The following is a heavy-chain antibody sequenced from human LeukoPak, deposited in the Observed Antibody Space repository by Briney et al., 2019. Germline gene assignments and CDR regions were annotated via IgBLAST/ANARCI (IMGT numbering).Heavy chain of an antibody. Sequence: SETLSLTCTVSGYSISSGYYWGWIRQPPRKGLEWIGSVYHSGSTYYTPSLKSRVTFSVDTSKNQFSLKLSSVTAADTAVYYCATSSGSLCGPWGQGTLVPVSS. V-gene: IGHV4-38-2*02. J-gene: IGHJ5*02. CDR1: GYSISSGYY. CDR2: VYHSGST. CDR3: ATSSGSLCGP. D-gene: IGHD3-10*01.